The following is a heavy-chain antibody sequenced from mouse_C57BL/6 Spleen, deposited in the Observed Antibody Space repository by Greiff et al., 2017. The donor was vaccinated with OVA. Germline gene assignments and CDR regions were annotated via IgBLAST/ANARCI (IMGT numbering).Heavy chain of an antibody. CDR3: ASGTHFDY. V-gene: IGHV1-69*01. CDR2: IDPAAGYT. D-gene: IGHD4-1*01. CDR1: GYTFTSYW. J-gene: IGHJ2*01. Sequence: QVQLQQPGAELVMPGASVKLSCKASGYTFTSYWMHWVKQRPGQGLEWIGEIDPAAGYTNYNQKFKGKSILTVDKSSSTAYMQLSSLTSEDSAVYCCASGTHFDYWGQGTTLTVSS.